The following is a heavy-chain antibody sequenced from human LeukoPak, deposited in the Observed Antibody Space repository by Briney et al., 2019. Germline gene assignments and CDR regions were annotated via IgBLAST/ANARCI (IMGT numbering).Heavy chain of an antibody. CDR1: GYTFTGYY. D-gene: IGHD6-19*01. CDR2: INPNSGGT. V-gene: IGHV1-2*02. J-gene: IGHJ4*02. Sequence: ASVKVSCKASGYTFTGYYMHWVRQAPGQGLEWMGWINPNSGGTNYALKFQGRVTMTRDTSISTAYMELSRLRSDATAVYYCARFSSGWSFDYWGQGTLVTVSS. CDR3: ARFSSGWSFDY.